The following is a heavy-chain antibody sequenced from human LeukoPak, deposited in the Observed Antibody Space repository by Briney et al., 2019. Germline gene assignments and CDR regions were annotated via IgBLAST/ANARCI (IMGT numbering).Heavy chain of an antibody. CDR2: INPNSGGT. CDR3: VRAGSSWYRSYYYYMDV. D-gene: IGHD6-13*01. CDR1: GYTFTGYY. V-gene: IGHV1-2*02. J-gene: IGHJ6*03. Sequence: ASVKVSCKASGYTFTGYYMHWVRQAPGQGLEWMGWINPNSGGTTYAQKFQGRVTMTRDTSISTAYMELSRLRSDDTAVYYCVRAGSSWYRSYYYYMDVWGKGTTVTISS.